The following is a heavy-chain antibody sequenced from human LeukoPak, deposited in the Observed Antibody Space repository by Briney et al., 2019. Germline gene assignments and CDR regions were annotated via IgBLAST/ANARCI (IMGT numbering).Heavy chain of an antibody. J-gene: IGHJ4*02. CDR3: AKGAASRGYTYVAN. V-gene: IGHV3-23*01. CDR2: VSGSGGST. Sequence: SGGSLRLSCAASAFTFRCYAMIWVRQAPGKGLEWVSTVSGSGGSTHYADSGKGRFTISRDNSNNTLYLQMNSLRAEDTAVYYCAKGAASRGYTYVANWGQGTLVSVSS. CDR1: AFTFRCYA. D-gene: IGHD5-18*01.